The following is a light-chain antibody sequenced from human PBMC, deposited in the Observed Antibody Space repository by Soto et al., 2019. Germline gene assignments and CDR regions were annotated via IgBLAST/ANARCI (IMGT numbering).Light chain of an antibody. Sequence: EIVLTQSPGTLSLSPGERATLSCRASQSVSSYLAWYQQKPGQAPRLLIYRASSRATGIPDRFSGSGSATDFTLTISRLEPEDFAVYYCQQYAASPRTFGQGTKVDIK. J-gene: IGKJ1*01. CDR1: QSVSSY. V-gene: IGKV3-20*01. CDR2: RAS. CDR3: QQYAASPRT.